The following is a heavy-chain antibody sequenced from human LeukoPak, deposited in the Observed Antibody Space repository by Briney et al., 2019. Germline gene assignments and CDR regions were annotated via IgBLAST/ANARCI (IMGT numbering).Heavy chain of an antibody. D-gene: IGHD5-12*01. CDR2: ISSSSSYI. V-gene: IGHV3-21*01. J-gene: IGHJ4*02. CDR3: ARAPGYSGFRDY. Sequence: GGSLRLSCVASGFTFSSYSMNWVRQAPGRGLEWVSSISSSSSYIYYADSVKGRFTISRDNAKNSLYLQMNSLRAEDTAVYYCARAPGYSGFRDYWGQGTLVTVSS. CDR1: GFTFSSYS.